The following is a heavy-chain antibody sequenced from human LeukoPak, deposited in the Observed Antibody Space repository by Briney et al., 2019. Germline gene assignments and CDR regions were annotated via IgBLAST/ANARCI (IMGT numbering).Heavy chain of an antibody. CDR1: GYTFTSYY. V-gene: IGHV1-46*01. CDR3: ARGDYDFWSGRTVDY. J-gene: IGHJ4*02. Sequence: ASVTVSCKASGYTFTSYYMHWVRQAPGQGLEWMGIINPSGGSTSYAQKFQGRVTMTRDTSTSTVYMELSSLRSEDTAVYYCARGDYDFWSGRTVDYWGQGTLVTVSS. D-gene: IGHD3-3*01. CDR2: INPSGGST.